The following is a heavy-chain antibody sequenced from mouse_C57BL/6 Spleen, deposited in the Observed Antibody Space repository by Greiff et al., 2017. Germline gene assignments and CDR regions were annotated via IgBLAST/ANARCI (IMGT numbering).Heavy chain of an antibody. Sequence: EVQRVESGPELVKPGASVKMSCKASGYTFTDYNMHWVKQSHGKSLEWIGYINPNNGGTSYNQKFKGKATLTVNKSSSTAYMELRSLTSEDSAVYYCARGDYGSSYWYFDVWGTGTTVTVSS. J-gene: IGHJ1*03. CDR3: ARGDYGSSYWYFDV. V-gene: IGHV1-22*01. CDR2: INPNNGGT. D-gene: IGHD1-1*01. CDR1: GYTFTDYN.